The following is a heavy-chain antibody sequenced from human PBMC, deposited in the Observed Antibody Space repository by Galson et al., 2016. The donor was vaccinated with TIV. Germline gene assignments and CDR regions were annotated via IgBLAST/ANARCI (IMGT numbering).Heavy chain of an antibody. D-gene: IGHD3-10*01. J-gene: IGHJ4*02. CDR2: IWYDGNAK. V-gene: IGHV3-33*07. CDR3: ARDGSWSGDPIYGGTRPDF. Sequence: SLRLSCATSGFTFSNYGMYWVRQAPGKGLEWVALIWYDGNAKFYADSVKGRFTISRDNSRDTLYLQMNSLSAEDTALYYCARDGSWSGDPIYGGTRPDFWGRGTLVTVSS. CDR1: GFTFSNYG.